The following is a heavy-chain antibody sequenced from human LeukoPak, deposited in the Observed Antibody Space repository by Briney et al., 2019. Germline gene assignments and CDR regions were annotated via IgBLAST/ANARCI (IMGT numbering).Heavy chain of an antibody. Sequence: ASVKVSCKASGYTFTSYGISWVRQAPGQGLEWMGWISAYNGNTNYAQKLQGRVTMTTDTSTSTAYVELRSLRSDDTAVYYCARDQGGDYFLSSYYYYYMDVWGKGTTVTVSS. CDR3: ARDQGGDYFLSSYYYYYMDV. CDR1: GYTFTSYG. V-gene: IGHV1-18*01. J-gene: IGHJ6*03. CDR2: ISAYNGNT. D-gene: IGHD4-17*01.